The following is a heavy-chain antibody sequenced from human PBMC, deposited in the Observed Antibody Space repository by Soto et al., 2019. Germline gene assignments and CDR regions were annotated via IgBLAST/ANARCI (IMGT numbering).Heavy chain of an antibody. CDR2: ISAYNGNT. CDR3: ARDRGVAPPVAGNTHYYYYMDV. J-gene: IGHJ6*03. D-gene: IGHD6-19*01. V-gene: IGHV1-18*01. Sequence: QDQLVQSGVEVKKPGASVKVSCKASGYSFTNYGITWVRQAPGQWFEWMGWISAYNGNTNYAQKFQGRVKLTTDASTSNAYLALRSLRSDDTAVYYCARDRGVAPPVAGNTHYYYYMDVWGKGTTVTVSS. CDR1: GYSFTNYG.